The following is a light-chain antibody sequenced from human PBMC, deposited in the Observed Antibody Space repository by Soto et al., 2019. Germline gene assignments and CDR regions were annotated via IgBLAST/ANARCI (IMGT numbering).Light chain of an antibody. Sequence: QSVLTQPPSASGTPGHRVTISCSGSSSNIGSSTVNWYQQLPGTAPKLLIYNNNQRPSGVPDRFSGSKSGTSASLAISGLQSEDEADYYCAAWDDSLNAYYVFGTGTKVTVL. CDR1: SSNIGSST. J-gene: IGLJ1*01. V-gene: IGLV1-44*01. CDR3: AAWDDSLNAYYV. CDR2: NNN.